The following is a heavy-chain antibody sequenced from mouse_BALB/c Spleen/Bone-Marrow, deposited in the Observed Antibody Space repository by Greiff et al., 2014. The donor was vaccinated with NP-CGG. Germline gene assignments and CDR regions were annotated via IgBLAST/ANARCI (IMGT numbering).Heavy chain of an antibody. Sequence: VQLQQSGPELAKPGASVKMSCKASGYTFTDTWIHWLKQRPGQGLEWIGYINPSTGYAEYNQNFKDKATLTVDKSSSTAYMQVSCLASEDAAVYYCARDYWGQGTTLTVSS. CDR1: GYTFTDTW. CDR2: INPSTGYA. J-gene: IGHJ2*01. CDR3: ARDY. V-gene: IGHV1-7*01.